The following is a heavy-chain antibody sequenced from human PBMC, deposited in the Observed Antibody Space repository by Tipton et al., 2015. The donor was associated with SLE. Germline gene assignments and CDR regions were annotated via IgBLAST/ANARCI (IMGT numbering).Heavy chain of an antibody. CDR2: ISYDGSNK. Sequence: SLRLSCAASGFTFSSYAMHWVRQAPGKGLEWVAVISYDGSNKYYADSVKGRFTISRDNSKNTLYLQMNSLRAEDTAVYYCARGPPLYSSSWQEDYWGQGTLVTVSS. V-gene: IGHV3-30-3*01. D-gene: IGHD6-13*01. J-gene: IGHJ4*02. CDR3: ARGPPLYSSSWQEDY. CDR1: GFTFSSYA.